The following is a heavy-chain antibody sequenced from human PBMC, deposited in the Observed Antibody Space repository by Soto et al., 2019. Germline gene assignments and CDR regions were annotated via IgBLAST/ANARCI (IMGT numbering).Heavy chain of an antibody. Sequence: ASVKVSCKTSGYTFSNYGITWVRQAPGQPLEWLGWISLYSDGANYAQKFQGRVSMTTDTSTTTAYMELRSLRSDDTAVYYCARVVPGAEAWFGPWGQGTLVTVS. CDR1: GYTFSNYG. CDR2: ISLYSDGA. V-gene: IGHV1-18*01. J-gene: IGHJ5*02. D-gene: IGHD2-2*01. CDR3: ARVVPGAEAWFGP.